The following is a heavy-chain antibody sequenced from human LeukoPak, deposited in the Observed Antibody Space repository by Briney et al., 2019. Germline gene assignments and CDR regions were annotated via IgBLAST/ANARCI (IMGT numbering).Heavy chain of an antibody. CDR3: ARGNYDSSGYYVDY. D-gene: IGHD3-22*01. CDR1: GGSFSGYY. CDR2: INHSGST. J-gene: IGHJ4*02. Sequence: SETLSLTCAVYGGSFSGYYWSWIRQPPGKGLEWIGEINHSGSTNYNPSLKSRVTISVDTSKNQFSLKLSSVTAADTAVHYCARGNYDSSGYYVDYWGQGTLVTVSS. V-gene: IGHV4-34*01.